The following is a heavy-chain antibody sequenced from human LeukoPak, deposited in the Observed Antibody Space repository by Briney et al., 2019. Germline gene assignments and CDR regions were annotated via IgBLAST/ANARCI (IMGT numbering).Heavy chain of an antibody. V-gene: IGHV4-59*01. CDR2: IYYSGST. J-gene: IGHJ4*02. Sequence: SETLSLTCTVSSGSISSYYWSWIRQPPGQGLEWVGYIYYSGSTNYNPSLKSRGTISVDTSKNQFSLKLNSVTAADTAVYYCARSAKFEDTLDYWGQGTLVTVSS. CDR3: ARSAKFEDTLDY. D-gene: IGHD3-9*01. CDR1: SGSISSYY.